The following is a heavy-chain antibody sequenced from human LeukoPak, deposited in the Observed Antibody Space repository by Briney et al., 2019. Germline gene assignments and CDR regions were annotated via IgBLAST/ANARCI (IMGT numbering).Heavy chain of an antibody. CDR1: GFTFSGYW. Sequence: GGSLRLSCAASGFTFSGYWMSWVRQAPGKGLEWVANIKQDGSEKYYVDSVKGRFTISRDNAKNSLYLQMNSLRAEDTAVYYCARVVGNYYDSSGCFDYWGQGTLVTVSS. D-gene: IGHD3-22*01. CDR2: IKQDGSEK. V-gene: IGHV3-7*03. J-gene: IGHJ4*02. CDR3: ARVVGNYYDSSGCFDY.